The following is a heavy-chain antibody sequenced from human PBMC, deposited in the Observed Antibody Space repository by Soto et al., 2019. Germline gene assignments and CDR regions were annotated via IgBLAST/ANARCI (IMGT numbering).Heavy chain of an antibody. V-gene: IGHV4-4*07. CDR1: GGSINSYY. CDR2: IYTSGST. Sequence: TLSLTCTVSGGSINSYYWSWIRQPAGKGLEWIGRIYTSGSTNYNPSLKSRVTMSVDTSKNRFSLKLSSVTAADTAVYYCARGIYSKVGATIWFDPWGQGTLVTVSS. J-gene: IGHJ5*02. D-gene: IGHD1-26*01. CDR3: ARGIYSKVGATIWFDP.